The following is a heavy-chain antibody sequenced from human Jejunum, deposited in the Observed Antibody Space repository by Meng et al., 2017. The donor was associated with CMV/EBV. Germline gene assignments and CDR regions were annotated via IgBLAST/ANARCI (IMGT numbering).Heavy chain of an antibody. CDR1: GFTCSSYA. J-gene: IGHJ4*02. Sequence: GFTCSSYAMSWVRQAPGEGLEWVSVIYSAVSSTYYADSVKGRFTISRDNSKNTLFLQMHSLRAEDTAIYYCAKDTRVGVWGAFDYWGQGTLVTVSS. V-gene: IGHV3-23*03. CDR2: IYSAVSST. CDR3: AKDTRVGVWGAFDY. D-gene: IGHD3-16*01.